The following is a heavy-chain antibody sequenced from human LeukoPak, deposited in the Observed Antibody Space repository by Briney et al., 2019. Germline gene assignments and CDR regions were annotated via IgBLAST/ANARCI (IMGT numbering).Heavy chain of an antibody. CDR1: GYTFTGYY. CDR2: INPSGGST. V-gene: IGHV1-46*01. CDR3: ARGGHVRVYDSSAYYGHE. J-gene: IGHJ4*02. Sequence: ASVKVSCKASGYTFTGYYMHWVRQAPGQGLEWMGIINPSGGSTSYAQKFQGRVTMTTSTVYMELSSLRSEDTAVYYCARGGHVRVYDSSAYYGHEWGQGTLVTVSS. D-gene: IGHD3-22*01.